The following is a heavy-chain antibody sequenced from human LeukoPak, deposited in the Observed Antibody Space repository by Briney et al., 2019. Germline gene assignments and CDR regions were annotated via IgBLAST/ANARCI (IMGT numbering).Heavy chain of an antibody. V-gene: IGHV5-51*01. J-gene: IGHJ3*02. Sequence: GESLKISCKGSGYSFTSYWIGWVRQMPGKGLEWMGIIYPGDSDTRYSPSFQGQVTISADKSISTAYLQWSSLKASDTAMYYCARHRPYYYDSSGYLLPDAFDIWGQGTMVTVSS. CDR2: IYPGDSDT. CDR1: GYSFTSYW. D-gene: IGHD3-22*01. CDR3: ARHRPYYYDSSGYLLPDAFDI.